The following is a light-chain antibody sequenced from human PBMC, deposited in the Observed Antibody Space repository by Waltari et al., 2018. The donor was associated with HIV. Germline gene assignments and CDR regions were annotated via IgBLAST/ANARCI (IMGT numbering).Light chain of an antibody. J-gene: IGKJ1*01. CDR2: NIS. CDR3: MQGTHWPWT. Sequence: DVVLTQTPLSLPVTLGQQASISCRSSPSLVYSDGNTYLYWMQQRPAKSPRRLIYNISKRDSGVPDTFSGSGAGTNFTLTISRVEADDVGLYYCMQGTHWPWTFVQGTKVEI. CDR1: PSLVYSDGNTY. V-gene: IGKV2-30*01.